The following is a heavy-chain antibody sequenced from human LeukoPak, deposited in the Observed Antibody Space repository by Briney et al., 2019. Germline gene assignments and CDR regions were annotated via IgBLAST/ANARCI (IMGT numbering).Heavy chain of an antibody. D-gene: IGHD5-24*01. V-gene: IGHV4-30-4*01. CDR3: ASLSVWELATHPGGSFDF. J-gene: IGHJ4*02. CDR2: IYHSGTT. CDR1: GGLTSSGDYF. Sequence: SETLSLTCTVSGGLTSSGDYFWSWLRLSPGKGLEWIGQIYHSGTTVYSSSLKSRLSISIHTPKNQFSLRLSSVTAADTAVYYCASLSVWELATHPGGSFDFWGRGILVTVSS.